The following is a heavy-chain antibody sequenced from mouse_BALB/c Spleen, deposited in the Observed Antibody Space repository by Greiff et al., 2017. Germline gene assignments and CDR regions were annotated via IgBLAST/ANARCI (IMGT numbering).Heavy chain of an antibody. CDR3: ARLEDYGNYVNAMDY. Sequence: VKLMESGPELVRPGVSVKISCKGSGYTFTDYAMHWVKQSHAKSLEWIGVISTYSGNTNYNQKFKGKATMTVDKSSSTAYMELARLTSEDSAIYYCARLEDYGNYVNAMDYWGQGTSVTVSS. D-gene: IGHD2-1*01. J-gene: IGHJ4*01. CDR2: ISTYSGNT. V-gene: IGHV1-67*01. CDR1: GYTFTDYA.